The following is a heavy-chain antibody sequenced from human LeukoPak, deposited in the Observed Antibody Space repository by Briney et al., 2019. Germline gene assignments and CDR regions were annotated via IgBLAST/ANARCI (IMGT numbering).Heavy chain of an antibody. D-gene: IGHD2-21*02. Sequence: GESLKISCKGSGYSFTSYWIGWVRQMPGKGLEWMGIIYPGDSDTRYSPSFQGQVTISADKSISTAYLQWSSLKASDTAVYYCARILYCGGDCYSFSHAFDIWGQGTMVTVSS. CDR3: ARILYCGGDCYSFSHAFDI. J-gene: IGHJ3*02. CDR1: GYSFTSYW. V-gene: IGHV5-51*01. CDR2: IYPGDSDT.